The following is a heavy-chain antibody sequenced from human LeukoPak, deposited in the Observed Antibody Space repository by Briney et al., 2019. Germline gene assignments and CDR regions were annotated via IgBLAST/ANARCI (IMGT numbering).Heavy chain of an antibody. CDR2: INAGNGNT. V-gene: IGHV1-3*01. J-gene: IGHJ4*02. CDR1: GYTFTSYA. D-gene: IGHD3-9*01. Sequence: ASVKVSCKASGYTFTSYAMHWVRQAPGQRLEWMGWINAGNGNTKYSQKFQGRVTITRDTSASTAYMELSSLRSEDTAVYYCARGRSLRYFDWVDYWGQGTLGTVSS. CDR3: ARGRSLRYFDWVDY.